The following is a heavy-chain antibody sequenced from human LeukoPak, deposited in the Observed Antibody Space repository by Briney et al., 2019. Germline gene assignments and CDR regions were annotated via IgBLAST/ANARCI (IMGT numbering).Heavy chain of an antibody. J-gene: IGHJ4*02. CDR1: GYSFTSYW. CDR2: IYPGDSDT. V-gene: IGHV5-51*01. CDR3: ARRYCSGGSCYHFDY. Sequence: GASLQISCKGSGYSFTSYWIGWGRQLPGKGLEWMGIIYPGDSDTRYSPSFQGQVTISADKSISTAYLQWSSLKASDTAMYYCARRYCSGGSCYHFDYWGQGTLVTVSS. D-gene: IGHD2-15*01.